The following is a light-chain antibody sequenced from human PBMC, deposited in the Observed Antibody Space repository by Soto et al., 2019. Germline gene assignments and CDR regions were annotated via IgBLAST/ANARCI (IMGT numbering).Light chain of an antibody. CDR3: ETWDSKTRV. Sequence: QPVLTQSSSASASLGSSVKLTCTLSSGHSNYTIAWHQQQLGKAPRYLMKLERNGSYSKGSGVPDRFSGSSSEADRYVTISNLQFEDEADYYCETWDSKTRVFGGGTKVTVL. V-gene: IGLV4-60*02. CDR2: LERNGSY. J-gene: IGLJ3*02. CDR1: SGHSNYT.